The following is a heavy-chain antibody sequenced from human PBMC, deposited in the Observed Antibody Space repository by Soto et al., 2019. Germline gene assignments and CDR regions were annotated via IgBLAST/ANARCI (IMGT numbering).Heavy chain of an antibody. J-gene: IGHJ6*03. CDR1: GFTVSSNY. Sequence: HPGGSLRLSCAASGFTVSSNYMSWVRQAPGKGLEWVSVIYSGGSTYYADSVKGRFTISRDNSKNTLYLQMNSLRAEDTAVYYCENFLGGDCSSTSCYYFYYYMDVWGKGTTVTVSS. D-gene: IGHD2-2*01. CDR2: IYSGGST. V-gene: IGHV3-66*01. CDR3: ENFLGGDCSSTSCYYFYYYMDV.